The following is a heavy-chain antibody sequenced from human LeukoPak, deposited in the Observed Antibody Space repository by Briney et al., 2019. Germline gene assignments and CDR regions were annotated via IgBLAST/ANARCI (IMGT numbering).Heavy chain of an antibody. V-gene: IGHV1-3*04. CDR3: ARVPLHDASGRYYLH. J-gene: IGHJ1*01. Sequence: ASVKVSCKTSGYTFTNYGMHWVRQAPRQSLEWMGWINTGNGNTKSSQKFQDRVALTRDTSASTAYMELNSLSSEDTAVYYCARVPLHDASGRYYLHWGQGTLVTVSS. CDR1: GYTFTNYG. D-gene: IGHD3-22*01. CDR2: INTGNGNT.